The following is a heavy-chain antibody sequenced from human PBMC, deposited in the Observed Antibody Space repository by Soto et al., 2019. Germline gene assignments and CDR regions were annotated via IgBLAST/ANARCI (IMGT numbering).Heavy chain of an antibody. CDR2: IIPIFGTA. CDR3: ARGNHIFTGYYPAGGDMDV. J-gene: IGHJ6*02. V-gene: IGHV1-69*06. D-gene: IGHD3-9*01. CDR1: GDTFSSYA. Sequence: SVKVSSKASGDTFSSYAISWVRQAPGQGLEWMGGIIPIFGTANYAQKFKGRVTITADKSTSTAYMELSSLRSEETTVYYCARGNHIFTGYYPAGGDMDVWGQGTTVTVSS.